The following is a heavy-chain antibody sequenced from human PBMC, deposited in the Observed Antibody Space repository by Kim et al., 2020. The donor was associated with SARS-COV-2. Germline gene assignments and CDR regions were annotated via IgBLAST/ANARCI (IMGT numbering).Heavy chain of an antibody. Sequence: GGSLRLSCAASGFTFSSYAMSWVRQAPGKGLEWVSAISGSGGSTYYADSVKGRFTISRDNSKNTLYLQMNSLRAEDTAVYYCAKEQGWYYGSGSYKDYWGQGTLVTVSS. CDR3: AKEQGWYYGSGSYKDY. CDR1: GFTFSSYA. D-gene: IGHD3-10*01. J-gene: IGHJ4*02. V-gene: IGHV3-23*01. CDR2: ISGSGGST.